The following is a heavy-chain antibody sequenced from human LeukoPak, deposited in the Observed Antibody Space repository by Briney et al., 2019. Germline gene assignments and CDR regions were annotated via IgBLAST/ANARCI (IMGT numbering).Heavy chain of an antibody. CDR2: IVVGSGNT. D-gene: IGHD3-9*01. J-gene: IGHJ4*02. Sequence: ASVKVSCKASGFTFTSSAMQWMRQARGQRLEWIGWIVVGSGNTNYAQKFQERVTITRDMSTSTAYMELSSLRSEDTAVYYCAAAVDYDILIGYANFDYWGQGTLVTVSS. V-gene: IGHV1-58*02. CDR3: AAAVDYDILIGYANFDY. CDR1: GFTFTSSA.